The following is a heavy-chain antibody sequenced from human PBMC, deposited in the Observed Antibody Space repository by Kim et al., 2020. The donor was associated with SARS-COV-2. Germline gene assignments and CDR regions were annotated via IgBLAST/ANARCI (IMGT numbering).Heavy chain of an antibody. CDR1: GGSISSSSYY. D-gene: IGHD3-22*01. Sequence: SETLSLTCTVSGGSISSSSYYWGWIRQPPGKGLEWIGSIYYSGSTYYNPSLKSRVTISVDTSKNQFSLKLSSVTAADTAVYYCARLTYYYDSSGYYIPQFDAFDIWGQGTMVTVSS. CDR3: ARLTYYYDSSGYYIPQFDAFDI. V-gene: IGHV4-39*01. J-gene: IGHJ3*02. CDR2: IYYSGST.